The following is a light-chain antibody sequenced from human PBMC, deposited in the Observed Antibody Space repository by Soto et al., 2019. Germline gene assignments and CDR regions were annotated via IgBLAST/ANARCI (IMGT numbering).Light chain of an antibody. J-gene: IGKJ1*01. V-gene: IGKV3-20*01. Sequence: VLTQSPGTLSLSPGERATLSCRASQSISSNFLAWYQQKPGQAPRLLIYAASSRATGIPDRFSGSGSGTDFTLTISRLEPEDVAVYYCQQYVTSSPRTCGQGTKVDIK. CDR3: QQYVTSSPRT. CDR2: AAS. CDR1: QSISSNF.